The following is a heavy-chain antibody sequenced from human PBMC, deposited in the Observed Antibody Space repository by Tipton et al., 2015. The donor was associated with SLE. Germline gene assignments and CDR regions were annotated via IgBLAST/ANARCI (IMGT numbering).Heavy chain of an antibody. J-gene: IGHJ5*02. V-gene: IGHV4-34*01. Sequence: GLVKPSETLSLTCAVYGASFSGYYWSWIRQPPGKGLEWIGEINHSGSTNYNPSLKSRVTISVDTSKNQFSLNLSSVTAADTAVYYCARLVTKRAWFDPWGQGTLVTVSS. CDR1: GASFSGYY. CDR3: ARLVTKRAWFDP. CDR2: INHSGST. D-gene: IGHD4-23*01.